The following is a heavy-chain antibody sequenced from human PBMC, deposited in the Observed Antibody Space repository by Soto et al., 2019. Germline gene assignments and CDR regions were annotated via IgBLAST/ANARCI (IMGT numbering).Heavy chain of an antibody. CDR3: ARHEGIAAADSPFDY. CDR1: GGSISSSSYY. V-gene: IGHV4-39*01. Sequence: QLQLQESGPGLVKPSETLSLTCTVSGGSISSSSYYWGWIRQPPGKGLEWIGSIYYSGSTYYNPSLKGRVTISVDTSKNQFSLKLSSVTAADTAVYYCARHEGIAAADSPFDYWGQGTLVTVSS. D-gene: IGHD6-13*01. J-gene: IGHJ4*02. CDR2: IYYSGST.